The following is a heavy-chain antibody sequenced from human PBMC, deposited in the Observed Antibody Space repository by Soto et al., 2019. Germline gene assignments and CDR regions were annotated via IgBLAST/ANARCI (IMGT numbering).Heavy chain of an antibody. Sequence: ASVKVSCKASGYTFTSYYMHWVRQAPGQGLEWMGIINPSGGSTSYAQKFQGRVTMTRDTSTSTVYMELSSLRSEDTAVYYCARDRPPLIAAAGPNGMDVWGQGTTVTVSS. CDR1: GYTFTSYY. D-gene: IGHD6-13*01. V-gene: IGHV1-46*01. J-gene: IGHJ6*02. CDR3: ARDRPPLIAAAGPNGMDV. CDR2: INPSGGST.